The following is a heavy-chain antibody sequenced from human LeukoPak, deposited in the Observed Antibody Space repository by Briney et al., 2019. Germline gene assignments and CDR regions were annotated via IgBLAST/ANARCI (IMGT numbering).Heavy chain of an antibody. V-gene: IGHV4-39*07. Sequence: SETLSLTCSVSGASISTSRLYGGWIRQPPGKDLEWIASVDYTGETYYNPSLMGRVSISVDTSKNQFFLRLTTVSAADTAVYYCVRVRGRDGYFDTWGRGTLVTVSS. D-gene: IGHD5-24*01. CDR1: GASISTSRLY. J-gene: IGHJ4*02. CDR3: VRVRGRDGYFDT. CDR2: VDYTGET.